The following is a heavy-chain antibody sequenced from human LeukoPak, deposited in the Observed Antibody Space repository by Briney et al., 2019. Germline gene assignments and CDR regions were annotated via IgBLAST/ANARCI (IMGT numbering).Heavy chain of an antibody. CDR3: AKDQQRWLQSTFDY. Sequence: PGGSLRLSCAASGFTFSSYGMHWVRQAPGKGLEWVAFIRYDGSNKYYADSVKGRFTISRDNSKNTLYLQMNSLRAEDTAVYYCAKDQQRWLQSTFDYWGQGTLVTVSS. D-gene: IGHD5-24*01. CDR1: GFTFSSYG. CDR2: IRYDGSNK. V-gene: IGHV3-30*02. J-gene: IGHJ4*02.